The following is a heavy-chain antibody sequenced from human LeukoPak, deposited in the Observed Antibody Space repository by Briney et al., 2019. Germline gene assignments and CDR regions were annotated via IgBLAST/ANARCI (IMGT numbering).Heavy chain of an antibody. Sequence: SETLSLTCAVYGGSFSGYYWSWIRQPPGKGLEWIGEINHSGSTNYNPSLKSRVTISVDTSKNQFSLKLSSVTAADTAVYYCARHPIYDSSALPPSNWGQETLVTVSS. CDR2: INHSGST. CDR3: ARHPIYDSSALPPSN. V-gene: IGHV4-34*01. CDR1: GGSFSGYY. D-gene: IGHD3-22*01. J-gene: IGHJ4*02.